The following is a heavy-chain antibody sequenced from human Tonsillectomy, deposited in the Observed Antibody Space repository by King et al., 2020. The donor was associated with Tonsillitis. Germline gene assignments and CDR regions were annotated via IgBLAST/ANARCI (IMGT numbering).Heavy chain of an antibody. CDR1: GATFNNYA. V-gene: IGHV1-69*01. CDR2: IIPPFGTG. J-gene: IGHJ6*03. D-gene: IGHD3-22*01. CDR3: ARAHSSGYWAYFYYMDV. Sequence: QLVQSGAEVKKPGSSVKVSCKASGATFNNYAISWMRQAPGQGLEWMGGIIPPFGTGKYAQKFQGGGTITADESTSTAYMELNSLRSEDTAVYYCARAHSSGYWAYFYYMDVWGKGTTVTVSS.